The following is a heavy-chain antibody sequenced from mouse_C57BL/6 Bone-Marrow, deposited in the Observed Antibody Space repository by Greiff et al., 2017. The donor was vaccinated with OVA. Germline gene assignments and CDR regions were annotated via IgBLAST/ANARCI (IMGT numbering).Heavy chain of an antibody. J-gene: IGHJ4*01. CDR3: ASPSTVVADYYAMDY. CDR2: IYPGDGDT. CDR1: GYAFSSSW. D-gene: IGHD1-1*01. Sequence: VQLQQSGPELVKPGASVKISCKASGYAFSSSWMNWVKQRPGKGLEWIGRIYPGDGDTNYNGKFKGKATLTADKSSSTAYMQLSSLTSEDSAVYFCASPSTVVADYYAMDYWGQGTSVTVSS. V-gene: IGHV1-82*01.